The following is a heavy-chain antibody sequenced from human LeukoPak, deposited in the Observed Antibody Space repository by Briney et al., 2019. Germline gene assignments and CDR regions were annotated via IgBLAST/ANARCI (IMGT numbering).Heavy chain of an antibody. Sequence: ASVKVSCKASGYAFTSYYMHWVRQAPGQGLEWMGIINPSGGSTSYAQKFQGRVTMTRDTSTSTVYMELSSLRSEDTAVYYCARDKLTTTIANYFDYWGQGTLVTVSS. D-gene: IGHD4/OR15-4a*01. CDR3: ARDKLTTTIANYFDY. CDR2: INPSGGST. V-gene: IGHV1-46*01. J-gene: IGHJ4*02. CDR1: GYAFTSYY.